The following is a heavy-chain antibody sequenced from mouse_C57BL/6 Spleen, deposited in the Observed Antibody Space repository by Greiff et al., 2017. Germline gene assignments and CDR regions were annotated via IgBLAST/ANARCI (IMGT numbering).Heavy chain of an antibody. CDR2: IFPGSGST. Sequence: QVQLQQSGPELVKPGASVQISCKASGYTFTDYYINWVKQRPGQGLEWIGWIFPGSGSTYYNEKFKGKATLTVDKSSSTAYMLLSSLTSEDSAVYFCARGYYYGSSYDFAYWGQGTLVTVSA. CDR3: ARGYYYGSSYDFAY. CDR1: GYTFTDYY. V-gene: IGHV1-75*01. D-gene: IGHD1-1*01. J-gene: IGHJ3*01.